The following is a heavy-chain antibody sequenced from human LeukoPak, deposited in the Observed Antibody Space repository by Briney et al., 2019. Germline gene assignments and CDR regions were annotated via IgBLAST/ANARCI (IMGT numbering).Heavy chain of an antibody. CDR1: GFTFSSYW. CDR3: ARTHTMIVVVTGCDWFDP. Sequence: PGGSLRLSCADSGFTFSSYWMSWVRQAPGKGLEWVANIKQDGSEKYYVDSVKGRFTISRDNAKKSLYLQMNSLRVEDTAVYYCARTHTMIVVVTGCDWFDPWGQGTLVTVSS. D-gene: IGHD3-22*01. CDR2: IKQDGSEK. V-gene: IGHV3-7*03. J-gene: IGHJ5*02.